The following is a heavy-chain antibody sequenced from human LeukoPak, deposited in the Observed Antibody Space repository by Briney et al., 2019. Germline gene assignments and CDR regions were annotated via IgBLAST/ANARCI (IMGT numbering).Heavy chain of an antibody. CDR2: IGGSGGST. V-gene: IGHV3-23*01. Sequence: PGGSLRPSCVASGFSFSTEAMTWVRQGPGEGLEWVSVIGGSGGSTYYADSVKGRFTISRDNSKNTVYLQMNGLTVADTAVYFCGKEDMAPITFQVVDQWGQGTLVTVSS. D-gene: IGHD5-24*01. CDR3: GKEDMAPITFQVVDQ. J-gene: IGHJ4*02. CDR1: GFSFSTEA.